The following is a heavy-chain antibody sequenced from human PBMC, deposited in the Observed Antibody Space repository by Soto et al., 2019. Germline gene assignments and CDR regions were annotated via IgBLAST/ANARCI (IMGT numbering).Heavy chain of an antibody. V-gene: IGHV3-7*05. CDR1: GFTFSSYW. D-gene: IGHD3-16*01. CDR3: ARSPEGESDAFDI. CDR2: IKQDGSEK. Sequence: EVQLVESGGGLVQPGGSQRLSCAASGFTFSSYWMSWVRQAPGKGLEWVANIKQDGSEKYYVDSVKGRFTISRDNAKNSLYLQMNSLRAEDTAVYYCARSPEGESDAFDIWGQGTMVTVSS. J-gene: IGHJ3*02.